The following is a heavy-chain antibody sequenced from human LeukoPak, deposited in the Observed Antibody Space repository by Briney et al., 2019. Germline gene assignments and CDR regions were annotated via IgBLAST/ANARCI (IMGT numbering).Heavy chain of an antibody. CDR3: ARVSSGYDWEPDY. CDR1: GFNFSNFW. V-gene: IGHV3-7*01. J-gene: IGHJ4*02. Sequence: GGSLRLSCGASGFNFSNFWMTWVRQAPGKGLEWVANIKQDGSDKHYMDSVKGRFTVSRDNAKNSVSLQMNSLRDEDTAVYYCARVSSGYDWEPDYWGQGALVTVSS. D-gene: IGHD5-12*01. CDR2: IKQDGSDK.